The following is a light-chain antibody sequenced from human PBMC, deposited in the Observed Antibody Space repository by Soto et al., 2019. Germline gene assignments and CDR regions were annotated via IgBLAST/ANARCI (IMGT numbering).Light chain of an antibody. CDR1: QSVSSY. J-gene: IGKJ4*01. V-gene: IGKV3-11*01. CDR2: DAS. CDR3: QQRSNWPPLT. Sequence: EIVLTQSPAPLSFSPGGKATPSCRARQSVSSYLAWYQQKPRQAPRLLIYDASNRATGIPARFSGSGSGTDFTLTISSLEPEDFAVYYCQQRSNWPPLTFGGGTKVDIK.